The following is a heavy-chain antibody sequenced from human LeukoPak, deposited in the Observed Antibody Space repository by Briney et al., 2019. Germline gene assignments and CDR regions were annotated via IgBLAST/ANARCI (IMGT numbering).Heavy chain of an antibody. CDR3: ARDKPNSSSFDY. D-gene: IGHD6-6*01. J-gene: IGHJ4*02. CDR1: AGSISNYY. CDR2: IYYSGST. V-gene: IGHV4-59*01. Sequence: SETLSLTCTVSAGSISNYYWSWIRQPPGRGLEWIGYIYYSGSTSYNPSLRSRATISVDTSKNQLSLRLSSVTAADTAVYYCARDKPNSSSFDYWGQGTLVTVSS.